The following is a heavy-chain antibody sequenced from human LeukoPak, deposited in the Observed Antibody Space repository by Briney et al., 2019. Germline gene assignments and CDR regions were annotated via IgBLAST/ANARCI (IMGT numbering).Heavy chain of an antibody. D-gene: IGHD6-13*01. CDR3: ARCERAAQPPFDY. CDR2: IYHSGST. V-gene: IGHV4-38-2*01. J-gene: IGHJ4*02. CDR1: GYSISSGYY. Sequence: SKTLSLTCAVSGYSISSGYYWGWIRQPPGKGLEWIGSIYHSGSTYYNPSLKSRVTISVDTSKIQFSLKLSSVTAADTAVYYCARCERAAQPPFDYWGQGTLVTVSS.